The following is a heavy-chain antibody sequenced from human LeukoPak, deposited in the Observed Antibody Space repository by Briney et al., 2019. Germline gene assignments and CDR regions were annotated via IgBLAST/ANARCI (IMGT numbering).Heavy chain of an antibody. V-gene: IGHV1-18*01. Sequence: ASVKVSCKASGYTFTSYGISWVRQAPGQGLEWTGWISAYNGNTNYAQKLQGRVTMTTDTSTSTAYMELRSLRSDDTAVYYCARGSSGWLGGYYYMDVWGKGTTVTVSS. J-gene: IGHJ6*03. CDR1: GYTFTSYG. CDR3: ARGSSGWLGGYYYMDV. CDR2: ISAYNGNT. D-gene: IGHD6-19*01.